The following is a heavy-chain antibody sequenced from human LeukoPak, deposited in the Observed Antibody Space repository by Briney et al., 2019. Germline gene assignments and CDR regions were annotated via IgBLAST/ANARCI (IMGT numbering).Heavy chain of an antibody. CDR1: GFTFSSHW. D-gene: IGHD2-2*01. CDR3: ARDGVYCSSTSCGSYYYYGMDV. V-gene: IGHV3-7*01. Sequence: PGGSLRLSCAASGFTFSSHWMSWVRQAPGKGLEWVANIKQYGSEKYYVDSVKGRFTISRDNAKNSPYLQMNSLRAEDTAVYYCARDGVYCSSTSCGSYYYYGMDVWGQGTTVTVSS. CDR2: IKQYGSEK. J-gene: IGHJ6*02.